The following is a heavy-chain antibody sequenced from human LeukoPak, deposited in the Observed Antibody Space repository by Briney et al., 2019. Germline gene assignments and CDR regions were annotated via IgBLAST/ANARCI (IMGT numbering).Heavy chain of an antibody. CDR2: IIPIFGTA. Sequence: ASVKVSCKASGGTFSSYAISWVRQAPGQGLEWMGRIIPIFGTANYAQKFQGGVTITTDESTSTAYMELSSLRSEDTAVYYCARDAYYDSSGYYLLFDYWGQGTLVTVSS. CDR1: GGTFSSYA. D-gene: IGHD3-22*01. V-gene: IGHV1-69*05. J-gene: IGHJ4*02. CDR3: ARDAYYDSSGYYLLFDY.